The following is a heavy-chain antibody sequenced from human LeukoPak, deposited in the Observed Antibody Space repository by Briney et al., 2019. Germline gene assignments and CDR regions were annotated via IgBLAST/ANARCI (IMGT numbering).Heavy chain of an antibody. J-gene: IGHJ3*02. CDR2: ISGSSSYI. Sequence: PGGSLRLSCAASGFTFSLYSMNWVRQAPGKGLEWVSSISGSSSYIYYADSVKGRFSISRDNAKNSLYLQMNSLRAEDTAVYYCTRDRYDIGSGGTPAFDIWGQGTMVTVSS. CDR3: TRDRYDIGSGGTPAFDI. CDR1: GFTFSLYS. D-gene: IGHD3-9*01. V-gene: IGHV3-21*01.